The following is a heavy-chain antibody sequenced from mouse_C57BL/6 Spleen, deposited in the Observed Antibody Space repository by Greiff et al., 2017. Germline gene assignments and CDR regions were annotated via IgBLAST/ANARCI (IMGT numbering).Heavy chain of an antibody. CDR1: GFNIKDDY. Sequence: EVQLQESGAELVRPGASVQLSCTASGFNIKDDYMHWVKQRPEQGLEWIGWIDPGNGDTEYASKFQGKATITADTSSNTAYLQLSSLTSEDTAVYYCTTNWVFAYWGQGTLVTVSA. V-gene: IGHV14-4*01. D-gene: IGHD4-1*01. CDR3: TTNWVFAY. J-gene: IGHJ3*01. CDR2: IDPGNGDT.